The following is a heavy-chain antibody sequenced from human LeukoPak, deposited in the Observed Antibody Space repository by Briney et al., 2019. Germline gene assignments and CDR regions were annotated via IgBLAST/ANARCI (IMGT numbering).Heavy chain of an antibody. D-gene: IGHD3-3*01. J-gene: IGHJ3*02. CDR3: ARGFGPNAFDI. V-gene: IGHV3-66*01. CDR2: VYSGGST. CDR1: GFAVGSNY. Sequence: GGSLRLSCAASGFAVGSNYMSWVRRAPGKGLEWVSVVYSGGSTYYADSIKGRFTISRDSSKNTLYLQMNSLRAEDTAVYYCARGFGPNAFDIWGQGTMVTVSS.